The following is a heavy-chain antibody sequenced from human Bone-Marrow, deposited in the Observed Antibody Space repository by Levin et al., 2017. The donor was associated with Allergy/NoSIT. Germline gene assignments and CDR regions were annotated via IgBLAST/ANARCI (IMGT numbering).Heavy chain of an antibody. J-gene: IGHJ4*02. D-gene: IGHD2-2*01. V-gene: IGHV3-7*03. Sequence: PGGSLRLSCAASGFTFSSYWMSWVRQAPGKGLEWVANIKQDGSEKYYVDSVKGRFTISRDNAKNSLYLQMNSLRAEDTAVYYCARERWGKSDIVVVPAAIPFFDYWGQGTLVTVSS. CDR1: GFTFSSYW. CDR3: ARERWGKSDIVVVPAAIPFFDY. CDR2: IKQDGSEK.